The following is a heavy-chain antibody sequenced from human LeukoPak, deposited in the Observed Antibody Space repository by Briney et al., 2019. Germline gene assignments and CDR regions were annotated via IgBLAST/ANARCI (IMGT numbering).Heavy chain of an antibody. CDR2: INHSGST. Sequence: TSETLSLTCAVYGGSFSGYYWSWIRQPPGKGLEWIGEINHSGSTNYNPSLKSRVTISVDTSKNQFSLKLSSVTAADTAVYYCASLRSGWRDYWGQGTLVTVSS. V-gene: IGHV4-34*01. J-gene: IGHJ4*02. D-gene: IGHD6-19*01. CDR1: GGSFSGYY. CDR3: ASLRSGWRDY.